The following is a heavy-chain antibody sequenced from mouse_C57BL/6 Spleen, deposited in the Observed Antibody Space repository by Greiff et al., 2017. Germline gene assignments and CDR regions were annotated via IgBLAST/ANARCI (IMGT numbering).Heavy chain of an antibody. J-gene: IGHJ2*01. Sequence: VHLVESGAELARPGASVKMSCKASGYTFTSYSMHWVKQRPGQGLEWIGYINPSSGYTKYNQKFKDKATLTADKSSSTAYMQLSSLTSEDSAVYYCARGGPLDYWGQGTTLTVSS. CDR3: ARGGPLDY. CDR2: INPSSGYT. V-gene: IGHV1-4*01. CDR1: GYTFTSYS.